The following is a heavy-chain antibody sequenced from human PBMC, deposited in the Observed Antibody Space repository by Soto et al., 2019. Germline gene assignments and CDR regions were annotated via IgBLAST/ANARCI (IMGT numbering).Heavy chain of an antibody. CDR1: PFPVSTQR. J-gene: IGHJ5*02. CDR2: INDDGCST. V-gene: IGHV3-74*03. CDR3: AREVIAATGTIRWFDP. D-gene: IGHD6-25*01. Sequence: PGGSLRLPCSAAPFPVSTQRLHWVRQTGRKGPLWVSRINDDGCSTKFADSVKGRFTMARDTAKNPVFLQMSSLRAEDTAVYYCAREVIAATGTIRWFDPWGQGTLVTVSS.